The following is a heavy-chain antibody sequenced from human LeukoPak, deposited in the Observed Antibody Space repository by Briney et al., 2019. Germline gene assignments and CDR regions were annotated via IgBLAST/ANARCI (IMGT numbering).Heavy chain of an antibody. CDR3: ARRSGSSWSSFDY. CDR1: GFTFNNYA. Sequence: GGSLRLSCAASGFTFNNYAMNWVRQAPGKGLEWVSGISGFGGSTYFAPSVRGRLTISRDNFGNMLYLHLDSLRVEDTAIYYCARRSGSSWSSFDYWGQGALVTVSS. V-gene: IGHV3-23*01. D-gene: IGHD6-13*01. CDR2: ISGFGGST. J-gene: IGHJ4*02.